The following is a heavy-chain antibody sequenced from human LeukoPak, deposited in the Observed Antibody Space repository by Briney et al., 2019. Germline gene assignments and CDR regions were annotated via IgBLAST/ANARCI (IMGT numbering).Heavy chain of an antibody. V-gene: IGHV6-1*01. CDR3: ARAGYCSGGSCYNVSYYFDY. Sequence: SQTLSLTCAISGDSVSSNRAAWTWIRQSPSRGLEWLGRTYYRSKWYNDYAVSVKSRITINPDTSKNQFSLKLSSVTAADTAVYYCARAGYCSGGSCYNVSYYFDYWGQGTLVTVSS. CDR2: TYYRSKWYN. CDR1: GDSVSSNRAA. J-gene: IGHJ4*02. D-gene: IGHD2-15*01.